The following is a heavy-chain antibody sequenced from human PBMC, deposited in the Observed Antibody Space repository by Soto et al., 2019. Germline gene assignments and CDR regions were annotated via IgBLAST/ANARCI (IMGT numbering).Heavy chain of an antibody. CDR2: MNPNSGNT. D-gene: IGHD2-2*01. CDR3: ARGVMAYQLSIVLHNHHYYSMHV. J-gene: IGHJ6*02. Sequence: AVKASCKAPGYTFTRYEINWGRQATGQGLEWMGWMNPNSGNTGYAQKFQGRVTMTRNTSISTAYMELSSLRSEDTAVYYCARGVMAYQLSIVLHNHHYYSMHVSGARTTVSV. CDR1: GYTFTRYE. V-gene: IGHV1-8*01.